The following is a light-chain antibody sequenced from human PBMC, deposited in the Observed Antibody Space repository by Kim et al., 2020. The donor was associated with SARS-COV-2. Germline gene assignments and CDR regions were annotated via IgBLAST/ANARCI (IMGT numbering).Light chain of an antibody. Sequence: SLSPGERATLSCRASQSVGSYLAWYQQKPGQAPRLLIYDASNRAPGIPARFSGSGSGTDFTLTISGLEPEDFAVYYCQHRSSSVAFGQGTKVDIK. CDR2: DAS. V-gene: IGKV3-11*01. J-gene: IGKJ1*01. CDR3: QHRSSSVA. CDR1: QSVGSY.